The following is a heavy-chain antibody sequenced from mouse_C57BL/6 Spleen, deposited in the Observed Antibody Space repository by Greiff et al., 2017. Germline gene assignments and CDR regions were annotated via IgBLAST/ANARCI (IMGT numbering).Heavy chain of an antibody. CDR2: IWRGGST. Sequence: QVQLQQSGPGLVQPSQSLSITCTVSGFSLTSYGVHWVRQSPGKGLAWLGVIWRGGSTDYNAAFMSRLSITKDNSKSQVFFKMNSLQADDTAIYYCAKGSYYDYPYYYAMDYWGQGTSVTVSS. V-gene: IGHV2-5*01. D-gene: IGHD2-4*01. CDR1: GFSLTSYG. J-gene: IGHJ4*01. CDR3: AKGSYYDYPYYYAMDY.